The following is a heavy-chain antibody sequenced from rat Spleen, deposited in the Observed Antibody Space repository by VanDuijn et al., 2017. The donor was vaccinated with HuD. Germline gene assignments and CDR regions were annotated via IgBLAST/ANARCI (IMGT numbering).Heavy chain of an antibody. V-gene: IGHV3-1*01. CDR1: GYSITSYY. CDR2: ISYSGST. CDR3: ARDNSGYWYFDF. J-gene: IGHJ1*01. Sequence: EVQLQESGPGLVKPSQSLSLTCSVTGYSITSYYWGWIRKFPGNKMEWMGYISYSGSTCYNPSLKSRISITRDTSKSQFFLQLNSVTTEDTATYYCARDNSGYWYFDFWGPGTMVTVSS. D-gene: IGHD1-10*01.